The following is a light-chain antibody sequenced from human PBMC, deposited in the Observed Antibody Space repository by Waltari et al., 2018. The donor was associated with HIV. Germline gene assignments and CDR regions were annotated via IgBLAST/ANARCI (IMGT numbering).Light chain of an antibody. V-gene: IGKV2-28*01. J-gene: IGKJ2*01. Sequence: DIVMNQSPLSLPVTPGESASISCRSTQTLLYTDGYKYLEWYQQKPGQSTRLLIYLTSTRASGVPDRFSGSGSGTEFTLHISRVEAEDVGTYYCMQSLQGYSFGQGTKLEIK. CDR3: MQSLQGYS. CDR1: QTLLYTDGYKY. CDR2: LTS.